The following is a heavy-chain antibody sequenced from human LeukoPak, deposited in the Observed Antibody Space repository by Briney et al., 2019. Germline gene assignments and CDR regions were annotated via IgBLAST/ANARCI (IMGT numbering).Heavy chain of an antibody. CDR1: GYNFPNYW. CDR2: IYPRDSDT. Sequence: GESLKISCKASGYNFPNYWIGWVRQTPGKGLEWMVIIYPRDSDTRYSPSFQGQVTISADKSISPAYLQWTSLKASDTAIYYCVRIDVGKYSTFETLTYFFDYWGQGSLVTVSS. V-gene: IGHV5-51*01. J-gene: IGHJ4*02. CDR3: VRIDVGKYSTFETLTYFFDY. D-gene: IGHD2-2*01.